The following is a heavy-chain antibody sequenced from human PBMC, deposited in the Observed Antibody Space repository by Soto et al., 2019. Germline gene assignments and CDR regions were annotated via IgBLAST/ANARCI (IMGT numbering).Heavy chain of an antibody. J-gene: IGHJ4*02. V-gene: IGHV4-34*01. CDR2: INHSGSA. Sequence: QVQLQQWGAGLLKPSETLSLTCAVYGGSFSGYYWSWIRQPPGKGLEWIGEINHSGSANYNPSLKSRVTISVETSKNQFSLKLSSVTAADTAVYYCASPGYSSSWYDYWGQGTLVTVSS. CDR1: GGSFSGYY. CDR3: ASPGYSSSWYDY. D-gene: IGHD6-13*01.